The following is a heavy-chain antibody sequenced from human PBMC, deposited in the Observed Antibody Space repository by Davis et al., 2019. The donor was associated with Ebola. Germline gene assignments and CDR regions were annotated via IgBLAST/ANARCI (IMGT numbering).Heavy chain of an antibody. V-gene: IGHV4-4*02. CDR2: IYHSGSI. J-gene: IGHJ2*01. CDR1: GGSISSRDW. D-gene: IGHD3-22*01. Sequence: GSLRLSCVVSGGSISSRDWWSWVRQSPEKGLEWIGEIYHSGSINYNPSLKSRVTMSVDTSKNQFSLKLSSVTAADTAVYYCARWAYDSSGYYYDYWYFDLWGRGTLVTVSS. CDR3: ARWAYDSSGYYYDYWYFDL.